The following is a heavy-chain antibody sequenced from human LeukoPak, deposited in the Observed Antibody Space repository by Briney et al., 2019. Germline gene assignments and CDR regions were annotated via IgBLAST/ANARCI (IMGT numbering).Heavy chain of an antibody. Sequence: SETLSLTCTVSGVSISTGNSYWGWIRQPPGKGLEWIGSMYYTGNTYYNASLKSRVTISIDTSKNQISLRLTSVTATDTAMYYCARQTGSGLFTLPGGQGTLVTVSS. CDR3: ARQTGSGLFTLP. CDR2: MYYTGNT. D-gene: IGHD3/OR15-3a*01. V-gene: IGHV4-39*01. J-gene: IGHJ4*02. CDR1: GVSISTGNSY.